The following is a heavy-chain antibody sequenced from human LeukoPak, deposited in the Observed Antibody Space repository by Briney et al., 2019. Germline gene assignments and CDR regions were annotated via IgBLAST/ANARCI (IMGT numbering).Heavy chain of an antibody. CDR1: GFTVSSNA. Sequence: GGSLRLSCAASGFTVSSNAMSWVRQAPGKGLEWVSAISGSGGSTYYADSVKGRFTISRDNSKNTLYLQMNSLRAEDTAVYYCAKDLHYCSGGSCYSEGYFDYWGQGTLVTVSS. CDR3: AKDLHYCSGGSCYSEGYFDY. CDR2: ISGSGGST. D-gene: IGHD2-15*01. V-gene: IGHV3-23*01. J-gene: IGHJ4*02.